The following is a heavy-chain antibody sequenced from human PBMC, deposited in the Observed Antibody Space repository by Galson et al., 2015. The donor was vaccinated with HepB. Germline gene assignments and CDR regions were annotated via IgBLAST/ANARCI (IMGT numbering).Heavy chain of an antibody. CDR3: AHVLTIFGVVIWAPVWFDP. J-gene: IGHJ5*02. Sequence: PALVKPTQTLTLTCTFSGFSLSTSGVGVGWIRQPPGKALEWLALIYWDDDKRYSPSLKSRLTITKDTSKNQVVLTMTNMDPVDTATYYCAHVLTIFGVVIWAPVWFDPWGQGTLVTVSS. CDR2: IYWDDDK. D-gene: IGHD3-3*01. CDR1: GFSLSTSGVG. V-gene: IGHV2-5*02.